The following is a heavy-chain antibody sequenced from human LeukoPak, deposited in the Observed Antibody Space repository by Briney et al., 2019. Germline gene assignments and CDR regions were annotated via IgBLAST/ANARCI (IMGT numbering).Heavy chain of an antibody. CDR1: GFTFSSFW. CDR2: IKQDGSEK. D-gene: IGHD6-6*01. CDR3: ERGVGSSLLFDS. V-gene: IGHV3-7*01. Sequence: GGSLRLSCVASGFTFSSFWMTWVRQTPGKGLEWLANIKQDGSEKYYVDSVKGRFTISRDNAKNSLYLQMNSLRAEDTAVYYCERGVGSSLLFDSWGQGTLVTVSS. J-gene: IGHJ4*02.